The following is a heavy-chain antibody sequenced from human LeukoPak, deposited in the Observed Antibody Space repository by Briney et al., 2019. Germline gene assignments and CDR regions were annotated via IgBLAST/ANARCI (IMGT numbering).Heavy chain of an antibody. V-gene: IGHV1-2*02. CDR1: GYTFTGYY. CDR3: ARDRAYDFWSGYLAGYYYYGMDV. CDR2: INPNSGGT. D-gene: IGHD3-3*01. J-gene: IGHJ6*02. Sequence: ASVKVSCKASGYTFTGYYMHWVRQAPGQGLEWMGWINPNSGGTNYAQKFQGRVTMTRDTSISTAYMELSRLRSDDTAVYYCARDRAYDFWSGYLAGYYYYGMDVWGQGTTVTVPS.